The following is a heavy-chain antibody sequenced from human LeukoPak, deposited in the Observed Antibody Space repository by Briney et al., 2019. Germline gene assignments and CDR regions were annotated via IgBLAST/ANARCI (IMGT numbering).Heavy chain of an antibody. D-gene: IGHD5-18*01. V-gene: IGHV3-21*01. CDR2: ISSSSSYI. Sequence: GGSLRLSCAASGFTFSSYSMNWVRQAPGKGLEWVSSISSSSSYIYYADSVKGQFTISRDNAKNSLYLQMNSLRAEDTAVYYCASGPTAMVTSDAFDIWGQGTMVTVSS. CDR1: GFTFSSYS. CDR3: ASGPTAMVTSDAFDI. J-gene: IGHJ3*02.